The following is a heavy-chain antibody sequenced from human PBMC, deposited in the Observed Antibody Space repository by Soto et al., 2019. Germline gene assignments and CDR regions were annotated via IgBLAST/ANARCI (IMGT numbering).Heavy chain of an antibody. V-gene: IGHV1-2*04. CDR3: GRSGSSWYFGDRTSYYYGMDV. Sequence: ASVKVSCKASGYTFTGYYMHWVRQAPGQGLEWMGWINPNSGGTNYAQKFQGWVTMTRDTSISTAYMELSRLRSDDTAVYYCGRSGSSWYFGDRTSYYYGMDVWGQGTTVTVSS. D-gene: IGHD6-13*01. CDR1: GYTFTGYY. CDR2: INPNSGGT. J-gene: IGHJ6*02.